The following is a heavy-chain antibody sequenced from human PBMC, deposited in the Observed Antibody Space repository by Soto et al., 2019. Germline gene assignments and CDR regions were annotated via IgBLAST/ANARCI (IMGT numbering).Heavy chain of an antibody. Sequence: QITLKESGPTLVQPTQTLTLTCTFSGFSLSTSGEAVVWIRLPPGKALEWLALIYWRDDKHYSPSLKSRLTITKDTSNIQLVLTMTSLDPVDTSTYYCAHRRWGGGSCYNVFDIWGQGAMVTVSS. V-gene: IGHV2-5*01. J-gene: IGHJ3*02. CDR2: IYWRDDK. CDR3: AHRRWGGGSCYNVFDI. D-gene: IGHD2-15*01. CDR1: GFSLSTSGEA.